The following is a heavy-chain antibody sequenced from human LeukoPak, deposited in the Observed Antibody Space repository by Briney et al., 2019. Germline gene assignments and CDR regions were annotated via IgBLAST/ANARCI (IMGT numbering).Heavy chain of an antibody. V-gene: IGHV3-11*05. Sequence: GGSLRLSCAASGFVLKDHYMSWLRQAPGKGPEWVSYINHIGTQTDYADSVKGRFTISRDNPNNLVYLQMNNLRVEDTAVYYCARARFTTFVYYWGQGTLVTVSS. J-gene: IGHJ4*02. CDR3: ARARFTTFVYY. CDR2: INHIGTQT. CDR1: GFVLKDHY. D-gene: IGHD3-3*01.